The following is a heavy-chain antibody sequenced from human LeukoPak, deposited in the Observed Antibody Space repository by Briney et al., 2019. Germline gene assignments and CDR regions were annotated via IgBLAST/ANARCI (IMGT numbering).Heavy chain of an antibody. V-gene: IGHV4-39*02. CDR2: IYYSGST. J-gene: IGHJ4*02. CDR3: ARTTVTTSRVIDS. D-gene: IGHD4-17*01. Sequence: SETLSLTCTVSGGSISSNSHYWGWIRQPPGKGLEWIGSIYYSGSTYYNPSLKSRLSISVDTSKNHFSLKVSSVTAADTAVYYCARTTVTTSRVIDSWGQGTLVTVSS. CDR1: GGSISSNSHY.